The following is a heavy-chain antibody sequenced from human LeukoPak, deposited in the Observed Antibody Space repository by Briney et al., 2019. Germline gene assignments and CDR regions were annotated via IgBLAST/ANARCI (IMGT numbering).Heavy chain of an antibody. Sequence: ASVKVSCKASGYTFTGYYMHWVRQAPGQGLEWMGWISAYNGNTNYAQKLQGRVTMTTDTSTSTAYMELRSLRSDDTAVYYCARGPLGGVIPYLFDYWAREPWSPSP. J-gene: IGHJ4*02. V-gene: IGHV1-18*04. CDR1: GYTFTGYY. CDR2: ISAYNGNT. D-gene: IGHD3-16*02. CDR3: ARGPLGGVIPYLFDY.